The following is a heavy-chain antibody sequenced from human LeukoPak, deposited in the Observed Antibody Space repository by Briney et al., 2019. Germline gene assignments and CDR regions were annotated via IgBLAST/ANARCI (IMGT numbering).Heavy chain of an antibody. CDR2: ISAYNGNT. V-gene: IGHV1-18*01. Sequence: GASVKVSCKASGYTFTSYGISWVRQAPGQGLEWMGWISAYNGNTNYAQKLQGRATMTTDTSTSTAYMELRSLRSDDTAVYYCARDRWMGATPYYYMDVWGKGTTVTVS. J-gene: IGHJ6*03. CDR3: ARDRWMGATPYYYMDV. CDR1: GYTFTSYG. D-gene: IGHD1-26*01.